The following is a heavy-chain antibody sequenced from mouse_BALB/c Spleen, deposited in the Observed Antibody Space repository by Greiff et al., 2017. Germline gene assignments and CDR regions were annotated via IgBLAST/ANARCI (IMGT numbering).Heavy chain of an antibody. D-gene: IGHD2-1*01. CDR2: ISDGGSYT. V-gene: IGHV5-4*02. J-gene: IGHJ4*01. CDR3: ARKIYGNYPDYAMDY. Sequence: EVKLVESGGGLVKPGGSLKLSCAASGFTFSDYYMYWVRQTPEKRLEWVATISDGGSYTYYPDSVKGRFTISRDNAKNNLYLQMSSLKSEDTAMYYCARKIYGNYPDYAMDYWGQGTSVTVSS. CDR1: GFTFSDYY.